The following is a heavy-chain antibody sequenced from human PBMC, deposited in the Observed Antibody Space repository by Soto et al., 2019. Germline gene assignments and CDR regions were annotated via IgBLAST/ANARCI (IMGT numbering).Heavy chain of an antibody. CDR3: ETDVVSRHTDDSGGYPFDFDS. CDR2: ISSDGTKE. D-gene: IGHD3-22*01. CDR1: GFTFSTYG. Sequence: QVQLVESGGGVVQPGRSLRLSCAASGFTFSTYGMHWVRQAPGKGLEWVALISSDGTKEYYADSVKGRFTISRDNSKNTLYLPMNSLKIEDTAVYDCETDVVSRHTDDSGGYPFDFDSWGQGSLVTVSS. J-gene: IGHJ4*02. V-gene: IGHV3-30*03.